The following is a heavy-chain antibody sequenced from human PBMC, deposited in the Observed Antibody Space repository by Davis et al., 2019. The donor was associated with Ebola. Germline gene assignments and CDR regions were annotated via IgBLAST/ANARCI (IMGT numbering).Heavy chain of an antibody. J-gene: IGHJ3*02. Sequence: GESLKISCAASGFIFSSYIMSWARPASGKGLERVSTLGTSADTYYAEPVKGRFTITRDNSKNTLYLQMNGLRVEDTAIYYCAKDTSNIWFDIWGQGTNVTVSS. D-gene: IGHD1-26*01. CDR1: GFIFSSYI. V-gene: IGHV3-23*01. CDR3: AKDTSNIWFDI. CDR2: LGTSADT.